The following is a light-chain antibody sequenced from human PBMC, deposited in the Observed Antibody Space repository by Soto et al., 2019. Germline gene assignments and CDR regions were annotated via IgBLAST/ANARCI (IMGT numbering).Light chain of an antibody. CDR2: GAS. CDR3: KQYNNRTTWT. J-gene: IGKJ1*01. Sequence: EIVLTQSPATLSVSPGERATLSCRASQSVNSNLAWYQQKPGQAPRLLIYGASTRATGIPARFSGSGSGTEFTLTMSSLQSEDFAIYYSKQYNNRTTWTFGKGTKVEIK. CDR1: QSVNSN. V-gene: IGKV3-15*01.